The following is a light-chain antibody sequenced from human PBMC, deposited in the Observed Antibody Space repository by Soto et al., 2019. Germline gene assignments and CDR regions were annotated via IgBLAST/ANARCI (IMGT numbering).Light chain of an antibody. CDR2: GTS. V-gene: IGKV3-20*01. Sequence: EVVLTQSPGTLSLSPGERATLSCRASQSINNHFLAWYQQKRGQAPRPLIYGTSNRATGIPDRFSGSGSGTDFTLAISRLEPEDFAVYYCQHYGSPFTFGPGTKVDIK. CDR1: QSINNHF. CDR3: QHYGSPFT. J-gene: IGKJ3*01.